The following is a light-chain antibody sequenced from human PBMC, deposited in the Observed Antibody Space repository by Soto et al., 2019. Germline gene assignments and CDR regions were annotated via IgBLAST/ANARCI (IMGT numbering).Light chain of an antibody. V-gene: IGKV2-28*01. CDR3: MQALQTPWT. J-gene: IGKJ1*01. CDR1: QSLLHSNGYNY. CDR2: LGS. Sequence: DIVMTQSPLSLAVTPGEPASISCRSSQSLLHSNGYNYFDWYLQKPGQSPQLLIYLGSNRASGVPDRFSGSGSGTDFTLKISRVEAEDVGVYYCMQALQTPWTFGQGTKVEIK.